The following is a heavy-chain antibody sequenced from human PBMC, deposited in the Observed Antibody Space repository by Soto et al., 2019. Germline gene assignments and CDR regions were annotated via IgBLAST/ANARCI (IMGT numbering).Heavy chain of an antibody. D-gene: IGHD6-6*01. CDR3: ARERWDGSSDFDY. V-gene: IGHV1-18*04. Sequence: QVQLVQSGAEVKKPGASVKVSCKASGYTFTSYGISWVRQAPGQGLEWMGWISAYNGNTNYAQKFQGRVTMTRDTSISTAYMELSRLRSDDTAVYYCARERWDGSSDFDYWGQGTLVTVSS. CDR2: ISAYNGNT. CDR1: GYTFTSYG. J-gene: IGHJ4*02.